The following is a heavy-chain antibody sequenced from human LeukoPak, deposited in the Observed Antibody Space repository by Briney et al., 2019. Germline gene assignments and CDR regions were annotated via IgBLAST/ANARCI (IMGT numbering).Heavy chain of an antibody. CDR3: AKDNYDYGDYDGGDY. J-gene: IGHJ4*02. CDR1: GFTFSTYG. CDR2: MRYDGSNK. V-gene: IGHV3-30*02. D-gene: IGHD4-17*01. Sequence: PGGSLRLSCAASGFTFSTYGMHWVRQAPGKGLEWVAFMRYDGSNKYYADSVKGRFTISRDNSKNTLYLQMNSLRAEDTAVYYCAKDNYDYGDYDGGDYWGQGTLVTVSS.